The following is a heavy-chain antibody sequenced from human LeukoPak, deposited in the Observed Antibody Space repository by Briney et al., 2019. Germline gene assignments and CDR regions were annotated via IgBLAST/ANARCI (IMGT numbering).Heavy chain of an antibody. Sequence: GGSLRLSFAASGFTFSNYSMNWVRQAPGKGLEWVSYISSSSSTIYYADSVKGRFTISRDNAKNSLYLQMNSLRAEDTAVYYCARRGGIDYWGQGTLVTVSS. CDR3: ARRGGIDY. V-gene: IGHV3-48*01. CDR2: ISSSSSTI. CDR1: GFTFSNYS. J-gene: IGHJ4*02.